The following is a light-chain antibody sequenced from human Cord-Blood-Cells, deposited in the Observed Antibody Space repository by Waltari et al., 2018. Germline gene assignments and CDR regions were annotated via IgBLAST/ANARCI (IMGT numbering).Light chain of an antibody. CDR2: AAS. CDR3: QQSYSTPWT. CDR1: QSLSSY. J-gene: IGKJ1*01. V-gene: IGKV1-39*01. Sequence: DIPMPQLPSSLSASVGDRVTITCRSSQSLSSYLNWYQQKPGKAPKPLIYAASILQSGVPSRFSGSGSWTDFTLTISSLQPEDFATYYCQQSYSTPWTFGQGTKVEIK.